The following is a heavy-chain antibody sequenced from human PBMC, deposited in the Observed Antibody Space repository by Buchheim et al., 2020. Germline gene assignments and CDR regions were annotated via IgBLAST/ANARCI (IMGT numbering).Heavy chain of an antibody. CDR2: IIPILGIA. CDR1: GGTFSSYT. Sequence: QVQLVQSGAEVKKPGSSVKVSCKASGGTFSSYTISWVRQAPGQGLEWMGRIIPILGIANYAQKFRGRVTITADKSTSTAYMELSSLRSEDTAVYYCARDSRTYYYDSSGYYPDYWGQGTL. D-gene: IGHD3-22*01. CDR3: ARDSRTYYYDSSGYYPDY. J-gene: IGHJ4*02. V-gene: IGHV1-69*08.